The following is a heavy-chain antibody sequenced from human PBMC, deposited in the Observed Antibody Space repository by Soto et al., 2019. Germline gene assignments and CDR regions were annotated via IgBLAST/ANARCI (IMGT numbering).Heavy chain of an antibody. CDR3: ARDPSPYTSGWYGIDF. CDR1: GFMFSAYA. J-gene: IGHJ4*01. CDR2: MSYDGTNT. V-gene: IGHV3-30-3*01. Sequence: LRLSCTASGFMFSAYAMLWVRQAPGKGLEWVAAMSYDGTNTYYADSVKGRFTISRDNSKNTLFLQMSSLTADDSAVYYCARDPSPYTSGWYGIDFWGLGTLVTVSS. D-gene: IGHD6-19*01.